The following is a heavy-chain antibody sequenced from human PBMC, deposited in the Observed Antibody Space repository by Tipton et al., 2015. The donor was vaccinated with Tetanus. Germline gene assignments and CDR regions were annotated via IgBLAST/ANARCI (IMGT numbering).Heavy chain of an antibody. CDR2: IYPGDSDT. J-gene: IGHJ5*02. Sequence: QLVQSGAEVKKPGESLKISCKGSGYSFTSYWIGWVRQMPGKGLEWMGIIYPGDSDTRYSPSFQGQVTISADKSISTAYLQWSSLKATDTAMYYCARLNGVVPAASNWFDPWGQGTLVTVSS. CDR1: GYSFTSYW. D-gene: IGHD2-2*01. CDR3: ARLNGVVPAASNWFDP. V-gene: IGHV5-51*03.